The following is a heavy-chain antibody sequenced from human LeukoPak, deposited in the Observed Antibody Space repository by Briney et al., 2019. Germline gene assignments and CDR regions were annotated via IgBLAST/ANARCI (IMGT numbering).Heavy chain of an antibody. Sequence: GGSLRLSCAASGFTFSSYSMNWVRQAPGKGLEWVSFIFSSSSTIYYADSVKGRFTISRDNAKNSLYLQMNSLRAEDTAVYYCASGHYGDYSYYFDYWGQGTLVTVSS. CDR1: GFTFSSYS. D-gene: IGHD4-17*01. CDR2: IFSSSSTI. CDR3: ASGHYGDYSYYFDY. V-gene: IGHV3-48*04. J-gene: IGHJ4*02.